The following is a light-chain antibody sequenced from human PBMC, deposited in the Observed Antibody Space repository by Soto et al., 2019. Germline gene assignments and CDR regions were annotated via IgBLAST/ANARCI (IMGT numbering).Light chain of an antibody. CDR2: EVN. CDR3: SSYTSSTTHV. J-gene: IGLJ2*01. Sequence: QSALTQPASVSGSPGQSITISCTGTSSDVGGYNYVSWYQQHPGKAPKLMIYEVNNRPSGVSNRFSGSKSGNTASLTISGLQADDEADYYCSSYTSSTTHVFGGGTKVTVL. V-gene: IGLV2-14*01. CDR1: SSDVGGYNY.